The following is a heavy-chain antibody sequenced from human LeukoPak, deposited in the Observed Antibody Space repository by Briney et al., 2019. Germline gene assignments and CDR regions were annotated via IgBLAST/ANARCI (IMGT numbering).Heavy chain of an antibody. CDR1: GFTFSSYA. D-gene: IGHD6-13*01. V-gene: IGHV3-23*01. J-gene: IGHJ4*02. CDR3: AKSSSWYVVQGLADY. Sequence: GGSLRLSCAASGFTFSSYAMSWVRQAPGKGLEWVSAISGSGGSTYYADSVKGRFTISRDNSKNTLYLQMNSLRAEDTAVYYCAKSSSWYVVQGLADYWGQGTLVTVSS. CDR2: ISGSGGST.